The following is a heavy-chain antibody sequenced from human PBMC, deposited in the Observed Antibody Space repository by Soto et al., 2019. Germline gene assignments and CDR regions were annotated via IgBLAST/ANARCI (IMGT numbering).Heavy chain of an antibody. CDR2: ISWDGGST. CDR1: GFTSDDYT. D-gene: IGHD3-9*01. CDR3: SKGLGRYFDWLLGHYRKYV. Sequence: PGGSLRLSCAASGFTSDDYTMHWVRQAPGKGLEWVSLISWDGGSTYYADSVKGRFTISRDNSKNSLYLQMNSMRTENNAQYYCSKGLGRYFDWLLGHYRKYVWGQGTTVTVSS. J-gene: IGHJ6*02. V-gene: IGHV3-43*01.